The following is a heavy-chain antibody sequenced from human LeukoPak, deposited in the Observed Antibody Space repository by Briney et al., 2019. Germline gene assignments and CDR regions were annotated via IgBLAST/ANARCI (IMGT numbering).Heavy chain of an antibody. CDR3: ARGWDDFYPFDP. CDR2: MNPNRGNT. D-gene: IGHD3-3*01. V-gene: IGHV1-8*01. Sequence: ASVKVSCKASGYTFTSYDINWVRQATGQGLEWMGWMNPNRGNTGYEQKFQGRVTMTRNTSISTAYMELSSLRSEDTAVYYCARGWDDFYPFDPWGQGTLVTVSS. J-gene: IGHJ5*02. CDR1: GYTFTSYD.